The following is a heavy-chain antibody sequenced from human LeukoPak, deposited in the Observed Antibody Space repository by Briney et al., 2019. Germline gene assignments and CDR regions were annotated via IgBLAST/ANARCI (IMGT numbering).Heavy chain of an antibody. D-gene: IGHD3-10*01. V-gene: IGHV4-39*01. Sequence: PSETLSLTCTVSGGSISSSSYYWGWIRQPPGKGLEWIGSIYYSGSTYYNPSLKSRVTISVDTSKNQFSLKLSSVTAADTAVYYCARHSRGYYYGSGSSNNWFDPWGQGTLVTVPS. CDR1: GGSISSSSYY. J-gene: IGHJ5*02. CDR3: ARHSRGYYYGSGSSNNWFDP. CDR2: IYYSGST.